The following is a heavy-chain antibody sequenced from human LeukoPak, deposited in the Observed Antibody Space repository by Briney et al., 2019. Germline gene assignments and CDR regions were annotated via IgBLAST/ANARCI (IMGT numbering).Heavy chain of an antibody. Sequence: SETLSLTCAVYGGSFSGYYWSLIRQPPGKGLEWIGEINHSGSTNYNPSLKSRVTISVDTSKNQFSLKLSSVTAADTAVYYCARVAAGHMDVWGKGTTVTVSS. CDR3: ARVAAGHMDV. J-gene: IGHJ6*03. V-gene: IGHV4-34*01. CDR2: INHSGST. CDR1: GGSFSGYY. D-gene: IGHD2-15*01.